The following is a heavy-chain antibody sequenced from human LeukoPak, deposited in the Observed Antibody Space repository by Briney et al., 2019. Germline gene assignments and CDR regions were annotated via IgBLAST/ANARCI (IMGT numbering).Heavy chain of an antibody. CDR3: ARTTSYYDSSGYPTAYYFDY. CDR2: IYYSGST. J-gene: IGHJ4*02. D-gene: IGHD3-22*01. CDR1: GGSISSYY. V-gene: IGHV4-59*01. Sequence: SETLSLTCTVSGGSISSYYWSWIRQPPGKGLEWIGYIYYSGSTNYNPSLKSRVTISVDTSKNQFSLKLSSVTAADTAVYYCARTTSYYDSSGYPTAYYFDYWGQGTLVTVSS.